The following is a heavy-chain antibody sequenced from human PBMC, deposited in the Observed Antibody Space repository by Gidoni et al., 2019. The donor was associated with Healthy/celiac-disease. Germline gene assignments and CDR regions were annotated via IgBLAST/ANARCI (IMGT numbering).Heavy chain of an antibody. Sequence: EVQLVESGGGLVKPGGSLRLSCAASGFTFSNAWMNWVRQAPGKGLEWVGRIKSKTDGGTTDYAAPVKGRFPISRDDSKNTLYLQMNSLKTEDTAVYYCTTDLPRYCSGGSCDYWGQGTLVTVSS. J-gene: IGHJ4*02. CDR3: TTDLPRYCSGGSCDY. CDR2: IKSKTDGGTT. CDR1: GFTFSNAW. D-gene: IGHD2-15*01. V-gene: IGHV3-15*07.